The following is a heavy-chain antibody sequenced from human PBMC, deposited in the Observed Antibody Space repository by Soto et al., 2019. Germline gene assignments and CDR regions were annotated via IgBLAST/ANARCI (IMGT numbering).Heavy chain of an antibody. J-gene: IGHJ5*02. CDR3: AGSYGDYNWFDP. CDR1: GGSISSGGYS. CDR2: IYHSGST. V-gene: IGHV4-30-2*01. D-gene: IGHD4-17*01. Sequence: SETLSLTCAVSGGSISSGGYSWSWIRQPPGKGLEWIGYIYHSGSTYYNPSLKSRVTISVDRSKNQFSLKLSSVTAADTAVYYCAGSYGDYNWFDPWGQGTLVTVSS.